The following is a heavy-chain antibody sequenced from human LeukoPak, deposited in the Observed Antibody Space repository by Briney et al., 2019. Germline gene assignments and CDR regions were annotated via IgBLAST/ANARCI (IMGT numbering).Heavy chain of an antibody. D-gene: IGHD3-3*01. CDR1: GFTFSSYS. CDR2: ISSSSSYI. J-gene: IGHJ5*02. CDR3: ARDRGDDFWSGYST. Sequence: AGGSLRLPCAASGFTFSSYSMNWVRQAPGKGLEWVSSISSSSSYIYYADSVKGRFTIPRGNAKNSLYLQMNSLRAEDTAVYYCARDRGDDFWSGYSTWGQGTLVTVSS. V-gene: IGHV3-21*01.